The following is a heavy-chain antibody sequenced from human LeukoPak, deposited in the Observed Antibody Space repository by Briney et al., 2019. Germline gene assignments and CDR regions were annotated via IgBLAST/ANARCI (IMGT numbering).Heavy chain of an antibody. D-gene: IGHD4-11*01. J-gene: IGHJ4*02. Sequence: PSETLSLTCGVSGYSIGSGYHWGWIRQPPGKGLEWIATISHSGTTYYSPSLKSRVTISIDTSKNQFSLKLNSVTAADTAVYYCARDSGYSAFDYWGQGILVTVSS. CDR2: ISHSGTT. CDR3: ARDSGYSAFDY. V-gene: IGHV4-38-2*02. CDR1: GYSIGSGYH.